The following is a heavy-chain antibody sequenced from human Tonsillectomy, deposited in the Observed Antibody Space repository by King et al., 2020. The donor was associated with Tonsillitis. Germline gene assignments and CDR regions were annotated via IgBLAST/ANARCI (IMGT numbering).Heavy chain of an antibody. V-gene: IGHV4-34*01. CDR1: DGSFSGYY. Sequence: VQLQQWGAGLLKPSETLSLTCAVYDGSFSGYYWSWIRQPPGKGLEWIGEINHSGSTNYHQFLKSRVPISVNTSKNHLSRTLSSVTAADTAVYYCARHSYGYCNDWGQGTLVTVSS. D-gene: IGHD3-22*01. CDR3: ARHSYGYCND. CDR2: INHSGST. J-gene: IGHJ1*01.